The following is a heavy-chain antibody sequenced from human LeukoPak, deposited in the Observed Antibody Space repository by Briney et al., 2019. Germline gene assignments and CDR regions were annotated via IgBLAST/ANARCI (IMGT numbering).Heavy chain of an antibody. CDR2: INHSGST. CDR3: ARLGSRPAYYYYYMDV. J-gene: IGHJ6*03. D-gene: IGHD1-14*01. Sequence: PSETLSLTCAVYGGSFSGYYWSWIRQPPGKGLEWIGEINHSGSTNYNPSLKSRVTISVDTSKNPFSLKLSSVTAADTAVYYCARLGSRPAYYYYYMDVWGKGTTVTVSS. CDR1: GGSFSGYY. V-gene: IGHV4-34*01.